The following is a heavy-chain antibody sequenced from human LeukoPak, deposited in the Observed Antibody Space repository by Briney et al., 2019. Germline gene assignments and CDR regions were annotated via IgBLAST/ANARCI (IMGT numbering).Heavy chain of an antibody. CDR1: GGSISSYY. V-gene: IGHV4-59*01. CDR3: ARSERYSSGWYFYFDY. D-gene: IGHD6-19*01. J-gene: IGHJ4*02. CDR2: IYYSGST. Sequence: SETLSLTCTVSGGSISSYYWSWIRQPPGKGLEWIGYIYYSGSTNYNPSLKSRVTISIDTSKNQFSLNLSSVTAADTAVYYCARSERYSSGWYFYFDYWGQGTLVTVSS.